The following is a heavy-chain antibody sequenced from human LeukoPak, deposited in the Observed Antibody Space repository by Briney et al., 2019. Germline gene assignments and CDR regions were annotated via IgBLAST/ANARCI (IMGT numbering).Heavy chain of an antibody. V-gene: IGHV4-39*01. Sequence: SETLSLTCTVSGGSISSGSYYWGWIRQPPGKGLEWIGSIYYSGSTYYNPSLKSRVTISVDTSKNQFSLKLSSVTAADTAVYYCARSPPLQWGAFDIWGQGTMVTVSS. D-gene: IGHD5-24*01. J-gene: IGHJ3*02. CDR1: GGSISSGSYY. CDR2: IYYSGST. CDR3: ARSPPLQWGAFDI.